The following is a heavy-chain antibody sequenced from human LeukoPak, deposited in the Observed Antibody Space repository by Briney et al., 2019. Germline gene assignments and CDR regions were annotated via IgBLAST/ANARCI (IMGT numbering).Heavy chain of an antibody. Sequence: GGSLRLSCAASGFAFSSYAMSWVRQAPGKGLEWVSSISDSGGSTYYADSVKGRFTISRDNSKNTLYLQVNSLRAEDTAVYYCTKTLEQQLVIGFDIWGQGTMVTVAS. CDR3: TKTLEQQLVIGFDI. CDR2: ISDSGGST. J-gene: IGHJ3*02. V-gene: IGHV3-23*01. CDR1: GFAFSSYA. D-gene: IGHD6-13*01.